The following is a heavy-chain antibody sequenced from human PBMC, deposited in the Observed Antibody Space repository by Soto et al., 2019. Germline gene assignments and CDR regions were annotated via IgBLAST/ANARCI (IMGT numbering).Heavy chain of an antibody. V-gene: IGHV4-59*01. J-gene: IGHJ4*02. Sequence: PSETLSLTCTVSGGSISSYYWSWIRQPPGKGLEWIGYIYYSGSTNYNPSLKSRVTISVDTSKNQFSLKLSSVTAADTAVYYCARGLRGVTRYYSDYWGQGTLVTVSS. CDR2: IYYSGST. D-gene: IGHD3-10*01. CDR3: ARGLRGVTRYYSDY. CDR1: GGSISSYY.